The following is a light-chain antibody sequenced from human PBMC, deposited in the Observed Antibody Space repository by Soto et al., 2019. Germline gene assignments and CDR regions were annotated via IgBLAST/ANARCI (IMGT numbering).Light chain of an antibody. J-gene: IGLJ1*01. CDR3: GTWDHSVSGYV. CDR1: SSNIGNNY. CDR2: ENN. V-gene: IGLV1-51*02. Sequence: VVAQPPPGCAAPGKQVTLSRSGSSSNIGNNYVSWFQHLPGATPKLLIYENNRRPTGIPDRFSGSKSATSATLGITGLQTGDEADYYCGTWDHSVSGYVFGTGTKVTVL.